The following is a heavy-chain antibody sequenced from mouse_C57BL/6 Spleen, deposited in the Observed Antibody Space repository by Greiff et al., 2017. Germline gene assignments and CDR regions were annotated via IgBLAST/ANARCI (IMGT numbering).Heavy chain of an antibody. J-gene: IGHJ2*01. CDR2: INPNNGGT. D-gene: IGHD1-1*01. CDR1: GYTFTDYY. Sequence: VQLQQSGPELVKPGASVKISCKASGYTFTDYYMNWVKQSHGKSLEWIGDINPNNGGTSYNQKFKGKATLTVDKSSSTAYMELRSLTSEDSAVYYCARGAVVATRDFDYWGQGTTLTVSS. V-gene: IGHV1-26*01. CDR3: ARGAVVATRDFDY.